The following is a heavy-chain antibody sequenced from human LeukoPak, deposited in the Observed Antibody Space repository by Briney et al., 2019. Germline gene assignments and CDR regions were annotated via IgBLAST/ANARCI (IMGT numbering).Heavy chain of an antibody. J-gene: IGHJ4*02. CDR3: ARGPFNYDILTGYNPDAFGY. CDR2: IIPIFGTA. V-gene: IGHV1-69*06. Sequence: SVKVSCKASGYTFTGYYMHWVRQAPGQGLEWMGGIIPIFGTANYAQKFQGRVTITADKSTSTAYMELSSLRSEDTAVYYCARGPFNYDILTGYNPDAFGYWGQGTLVTVSS. D-gene: IGHD3-9*01. CDR1: GYTFTGYY.